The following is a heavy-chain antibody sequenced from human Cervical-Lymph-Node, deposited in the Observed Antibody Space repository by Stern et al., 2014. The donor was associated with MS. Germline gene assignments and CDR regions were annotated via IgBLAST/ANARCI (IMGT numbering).Heavy chain of an antibody. V-gene: IGHV3-30*17. Sequence: VQLVESGGGVVQPGRSLRLSCVASGLTFGSSAMHWVRQAPGKGLEWVAVISYEGTNTYYAASVKGRFTISRDNSKNTVFLQMNSLRGEDTAIYYCVRSRRVLWSYFDFWGQGTLVTVSS. D-gene: IGHD2-2*01. J-gene: IGHJ4*02. CDR3: VRSRRVLWSYFDF. CDR2: ISYEGTNT. CDR1: GLTFGSSA.